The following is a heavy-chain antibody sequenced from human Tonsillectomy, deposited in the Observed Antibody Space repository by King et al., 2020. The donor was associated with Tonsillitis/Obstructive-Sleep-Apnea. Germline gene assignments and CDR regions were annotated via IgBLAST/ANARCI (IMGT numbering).Heavy chain of an antibody. Sequence: VQLQQWGAGLLKPSETLSLTCAVYGGSFSGYYWSWVRQPPGKGLEWIGEINHSGSTNYNSSLKSRVTISVDTSKNQFSLKLSSVTAADTAVYYCARLPYGYGDYVFDYWGQGTLVTVSS. D-gene: IGHD4-17*01. J-gene: IGHJ4*02. CDR3: ARLPYGYGDYVFDY. V-gene: IGHV4-34*01. CDR1: GGSFSGYY. CDR2: INHSGST.